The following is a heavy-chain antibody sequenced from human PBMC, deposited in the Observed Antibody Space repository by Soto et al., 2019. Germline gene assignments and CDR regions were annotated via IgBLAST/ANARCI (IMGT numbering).Heavy chain of an antibody. D-gene: IGHD5-12*01. CDR3: AHGEYSYAY. CDR2: INISGGRT. J-gene: IGHJ4*02. V-gene: IGHV3-23*01. CDR1: GFTFNSYA. Sequence: EVQLLESGGDLVQSGGSLRLSCAASGFTFNSYAMTWVRQAPGKGLEWVSSINISGGRTYYADSVKGRFTISRDNSTNTLYLQINSLRAEDTAVYFCAHGEYSYAYWGQGTLVTVSS.